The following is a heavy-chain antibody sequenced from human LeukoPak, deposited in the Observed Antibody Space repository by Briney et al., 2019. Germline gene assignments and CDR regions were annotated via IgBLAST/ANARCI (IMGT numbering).Heavy chain of an antibody. D-gene: IGHD6-13*01. J-gene: IGHJ4*02. CDR1: GFTFNNYA. CDR2: IYSGGST. Sequence: GGSLRLSCAASGFTFNNYAMNWVRQAPGKGLEWVSVIYSGGSTYYADSVKGRFTISRDNSKNTLYLQMNSLRAEDTAVYYCARIAAAGTCVDYWGQGTLVTVSS. CDR3: ARIAAAGTCVDY. V-gene: IGHV3-66*01.